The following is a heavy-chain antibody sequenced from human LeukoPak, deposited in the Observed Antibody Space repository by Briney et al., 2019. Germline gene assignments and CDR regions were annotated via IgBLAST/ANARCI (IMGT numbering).Heavy chain of an antibody. D-gene: IGHD3-22*01. CDR2: ISGSGGST. CDR3: AKGPYYYDSSGYLDY. Sequence: GGSLRLSCAASGFTFSSYGMNWVRQAPGKGLEWVSVISGSGGSTYYADSVKGRFTISRDNSKNTLDLQMNSLRAEDTALYYCAKGPYYYDSSGYLDYWGQGTLVTVSS. V-gene: IGHV3-23*01. J-gene: IGHJ4*02. CDR1: GFTFSSYG.